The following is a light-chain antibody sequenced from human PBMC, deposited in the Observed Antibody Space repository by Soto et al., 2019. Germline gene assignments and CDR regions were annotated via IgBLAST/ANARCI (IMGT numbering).Light chain of an antibody. CDR3: QQYGRSSYT. CDR1: QSVSSSY. J-gene: IGKJ2*01. CDR2: GAS. V-gene: IGKV3-20*01. Sequence: EIVLTQSPGTLSLFPGERATLSCRASQSVSSSYLAWYQQKPGQAPRLLIYGASSRATGIPDRFSGSGSGTDFTLTISRLEPEDFAVYYCQQYGRSSYTFGQGTKLEIK.